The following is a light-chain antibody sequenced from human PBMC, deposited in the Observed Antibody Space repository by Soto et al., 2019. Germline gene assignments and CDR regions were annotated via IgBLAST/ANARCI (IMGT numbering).Light chain of an antibody. CDR3: TLYTSENTYV. Sequence: QSVLTQPPSASGSPGQSVTISCTGTSTDFVSYNRVSWYQQPPGTAPKLIIYEASNRPSGVPDRFSGSKSGNTASLTISGLQAADEADYYCTLYTSENTYVFATGTKVTVL. J-gene: IGLJ1*01. CDR2: EAS. V-gene: IGLV2-18*01. CDR1: STDFVSYNR.